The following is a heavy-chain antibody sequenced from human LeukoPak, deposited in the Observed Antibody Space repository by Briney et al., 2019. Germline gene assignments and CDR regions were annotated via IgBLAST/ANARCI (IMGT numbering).Heavy chain of an antibody. J-gene: IGHJ3*02. CDR3: ARGGSTDAFDI. Sequence: GGSVKVSCKASGYTFTSYYMHWVRQAPGQGLEWMGIINPSGGSTSYAQKFQGRVTMTRDTSTSTVYMELSSLRSEDMAVYYCARGGSTDAFDIWGQGTMVTVSS. CDR1: GYTFTSYY. D-gene: IGHD3-16*01. CDR2: INPSGGST. V-gene: IGHV1-46*01.